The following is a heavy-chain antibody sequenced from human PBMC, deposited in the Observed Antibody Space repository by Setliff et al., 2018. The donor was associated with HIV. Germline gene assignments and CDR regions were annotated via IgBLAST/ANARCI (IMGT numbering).Heavy chain of an antibody. V-gene: IGHV3-48*04. CDR3: AKDSYTFGGVFDIDY. D-gene: IGHD3-16*02. CDR2: IGGSGSAR. Sequence: GGSLRLSCAASGFTFSTFSMSWVRQAPGKGLEWVSYIGGSGSARYYADSVKGRFTIFRDNAKNSVYLQMNSLRAEDTAVYYCAKDSYTFGGVFDIDYWGQGTLVTVSS. J-gene: IGHJ4*02. CDR1: GFTFSTFS.